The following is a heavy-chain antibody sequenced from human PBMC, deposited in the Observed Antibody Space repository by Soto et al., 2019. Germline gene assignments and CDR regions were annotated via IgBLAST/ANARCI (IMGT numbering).Heavy chain of an antibody. J-gene: IGHJ3*02. Sequence: AAVKVSCKASGYTFTSYGISWVRQAPGQGLEWMGWISAYNGNTNYAQKLQGRVTMTTDTSTSTAYMELRSLRSDDTAVYYCASFREQQLAPYDAFDIWGQGTMVTVS. D-gene: IGHD6-13*01. CDR3: ASFREQQLAPYDAFDI. CDR2: ISAYNGNT. V-gene: IGHV1-18*04. CDR1: GYTFTSYG.